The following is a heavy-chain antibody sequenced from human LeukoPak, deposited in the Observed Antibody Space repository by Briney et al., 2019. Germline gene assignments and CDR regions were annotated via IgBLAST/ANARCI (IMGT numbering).Heavy chain of an antibody. CDR3: ARVLHNDPYYDSSGYYLPAF. V-gene: IGHV1-2*02. CDR2: INPNSGGT. J-gene: IGHJ3*01. CDR1: GYTFTGYY. D-gene: IGHD3-22*01. Sequence: ASVKVSCKASGYTFTGYYMDWVRQAPGQGLEWMGWINPNSGGTNYAQKFQGRVTMTRDTSISTAYTELSRLRSDDTAVYYCARVLHNDPYYDSSGYYLPAFWGQGTMVTVSS.